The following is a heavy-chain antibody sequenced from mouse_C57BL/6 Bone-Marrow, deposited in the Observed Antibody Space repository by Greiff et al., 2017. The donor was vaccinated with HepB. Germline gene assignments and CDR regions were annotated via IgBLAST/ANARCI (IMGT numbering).Heavy chain of an antibody. Sequence: VQLQQPGAELVKPGASVKLSCKASGYTFTSYCMHWVKQRPGQGLEWIGMIHPKSGSTNYNEKFKSKATLTVDKSSITAYMQLSSLTSEDSAVYSLGRCDYGYYYAMDYWGQGTSVTVSS. J-gene: IGHJ4*01. D-gene: IGHD2-4*01. CDR2: IHPKSGST. CDR3: GRCDYGYYYAMDY. CDR1: GYTFTSYC. V-gene: IGHV1-64*01.